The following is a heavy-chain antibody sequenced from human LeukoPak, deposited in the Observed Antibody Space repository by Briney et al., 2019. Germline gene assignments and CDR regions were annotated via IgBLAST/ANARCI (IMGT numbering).Heavy chain of an antibody. V-gene: IGHV3-48*01. CDR2: ISSSSSTI. CDR1: GFTFSSYS. Sequence: GGSLRLSCAASGFTFSSYSMNWVRQAPGKGLEWVSYISSSSSTIYYADSVKGRFTISRDNSKNMVYLQMNSLRVDDTAVYYCARVTRNDAFDIWGQGTMVTVSS. J-gene: IGHJ3*02. D-gene: IGHD1-14*01. CDR3: ARVTRNDAFDI.